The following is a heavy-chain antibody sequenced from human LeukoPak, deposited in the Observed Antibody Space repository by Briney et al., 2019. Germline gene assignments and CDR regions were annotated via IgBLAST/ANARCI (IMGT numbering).Heavy chain of an antibody. D-gene: IGHD1-26*01. V-gene: IGHV4-39*07. CDR3: ARSYSGPDAFDI. CDR1: GGSISSSSYY. CDR2: IYYSGST. Sequence: SETLSLTCTVSGGSISSSSYYWGWIRQPPGKGLEWIGSIYYSGSTYYNPTLKSRVTISVDTSKNQFSLKLSSVTAADTAVYYCARSYSGPDAFDIWGQGTMVTVSS. J-gene: IGHJ3*02.